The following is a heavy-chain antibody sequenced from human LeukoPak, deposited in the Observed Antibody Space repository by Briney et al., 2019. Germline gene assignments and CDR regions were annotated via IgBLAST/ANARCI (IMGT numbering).Heavy chain of an antibody. D-gene: IGHD3-10*01. Sequence: SETLSLTCTVSGDSISNYYWSWIRQPPGKGLEWIGEINHSGSTNYNPSLKSRVTISVDTSKNQFSLKLSSVTAADTAVYYCARGQKSTYYYGSGSYYNVPALDYWGQGTLVTVSS. J-gene: IGHJ4*02. CDR1: GDSISNYY. V-gene: IGHV4-34*01. CDR2: INHSGST. CDR3: ARGQKSTYYYGSGSYYNVPALDY.